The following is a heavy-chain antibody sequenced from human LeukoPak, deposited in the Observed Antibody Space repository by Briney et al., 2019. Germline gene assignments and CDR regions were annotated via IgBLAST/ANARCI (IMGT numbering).Heavy chain of an antibody. Sequence: GGSLRLSCAASGFTFSSYSMNWVRQAPGKGLGWVSSISSSSSYIYYADSVKGRFTISGDNAKNSLYLQMNSLRAEDTAVYYCARHYGDLGGYGYWGQGTLVTVSS. D-gene: IGHD4-17*01. CDR2: ISSSSSYI. V-gene: IGHV3-21*01. CDR1: GFTFSSYS. CDR3: ARHYGDLGGYGY. J-gene: IGHJ4*02.